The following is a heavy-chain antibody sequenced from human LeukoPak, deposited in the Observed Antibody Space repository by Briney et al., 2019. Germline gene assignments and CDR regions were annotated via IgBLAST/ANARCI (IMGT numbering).Heavy chain of an antibody. V-gene: IGHV1-69*13. CDR2: IIPIFDTA. D-gene: IGHD2-2*02. Sequence: SVKVSCKASGGTFSSYAISWVRQAPGQGLEWMGGIIPIFDTASYAQKFQGRVTITADESTSTAYMELSSLRSEDTAVYYCARDLFSYCSSTSCYTYYYYYYMDVWGKGTTVTVSS. CDR1: GGTFSSYA. J-gene: IGHJ6*03. CDR3: ARDLFSYCSSTSCYTYYYYYYMDV.